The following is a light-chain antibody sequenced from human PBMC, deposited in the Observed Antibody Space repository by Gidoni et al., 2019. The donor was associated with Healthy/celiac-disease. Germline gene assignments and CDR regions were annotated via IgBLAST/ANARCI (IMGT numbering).Light chain of an antibody. Sequence: DIVLTQSPDTLSLSPGERATLSCRASQSVSSYLAWYQQKPGKAPRLLIYDASNRATGIPARFSGSGSGTDFTLTISSLEPEDFAVYYCQQRSNWPWTFGQGTKVEIK. V-gene: IGKV3-11*01. CDR1: QSVSSY. J-gene: IGKJ1*01. CDR2: DAS. CDR3: QQRSNWPWT.